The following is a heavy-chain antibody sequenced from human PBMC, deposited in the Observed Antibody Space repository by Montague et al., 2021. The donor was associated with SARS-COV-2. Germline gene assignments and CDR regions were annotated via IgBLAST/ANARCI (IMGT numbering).Heavy chain of an antibody. J-gene: IGHJ6*03. D-gene: IGHD4-23*01. CDR1: GGSISSGGYY. V-gene: IGHV4-31*11. CDR3: ASTYGGNLGYYYYYMDV. Sequence: TLSLTCDVSGGSISSGGYYWSWIRQHPGKGLEWIGYIYYSGSTYYNPSLKSRVTISVDTFKNQFSLKLSSVTAADTAVYYCASTYGGNLGYYYYYMDVWGKGTTVTVSS. CDR2: IYYSGST.